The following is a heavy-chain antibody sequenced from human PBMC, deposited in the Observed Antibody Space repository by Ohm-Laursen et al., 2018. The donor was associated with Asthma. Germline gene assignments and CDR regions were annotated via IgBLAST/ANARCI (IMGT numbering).Heavy chain of an antibody. CDR3: ARDPPNGPDWFDP. V-gene: IGHV1-18*01. CDR2: ISAYNGNT. J-gene: IGHJ5*02. CDR1: GYTFTSYG. D-gene: IGHD1-1*01. Sequence: SVKVSCKVSGYTFTSYGISWVRQAPGQGLEWMGWISAYNGNTNYAQKLQGRVTMTTDTSTSTAYMELRSLRSDDTAVYYCARDPPNGPDWFDPWGQGTLVTVSS.